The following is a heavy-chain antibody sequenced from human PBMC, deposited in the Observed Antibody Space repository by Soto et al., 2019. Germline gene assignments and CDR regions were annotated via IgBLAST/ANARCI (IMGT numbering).Heavy chain of an antibody. CDR3: ARESEDLTSNFDY. J-gene: IGHJ4*02. CDR2: ISSTTNYI. Sequence: GGSLRLSCAASGFTFTRYSMNWVRQAPGKGLEWVSSISSTTNYIYYGDSMKGRFTISRDNAKNSLYMEMNSLRAEDTAVYYCARESEDLTSNFDYWGQGTLVTVSS. CDR1: GFTFTRYS. V-gene: IGHV3-21*06.